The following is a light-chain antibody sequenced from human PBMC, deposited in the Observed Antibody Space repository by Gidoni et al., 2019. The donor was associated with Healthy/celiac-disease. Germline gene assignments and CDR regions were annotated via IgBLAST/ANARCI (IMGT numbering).Light chain of an antibody. CDR3: QPRSNWPPT. Sequence: EIVLTQSPATLSLSPGERATLSCRASQSVSSYLAWYQQKPGQAPRLLIYDASNRATGIPARFSGRGSGTYFTLTISSLEPDDFAVYYCQPRSNWPPTFGQGTKVEI. CDR1: QSVSSY. V-gene: IGKV3-11*01. CDR2: DAS. J-gene: IGKJ1*01.